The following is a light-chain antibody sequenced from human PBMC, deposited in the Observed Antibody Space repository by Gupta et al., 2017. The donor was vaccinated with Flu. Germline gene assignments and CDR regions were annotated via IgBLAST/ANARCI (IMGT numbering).Light chain of an antibody. V-gene: IGLV2-14*01. CDR2: EVS. CDR1: SSDIGGYNN. CDR3: NSYKSSSALYV. Sequence: QSALTQPASVSGSPGQSITISCTGTSSDIGGYNNVSWYQQHPGKAPKLMIYEVSNRPSGVSNRFSGSKSGNTASLAIXGXQAEDEXDYYCNSYKSSSALYVLGTGTKVTVL. J-gene: IGLJ1*01.